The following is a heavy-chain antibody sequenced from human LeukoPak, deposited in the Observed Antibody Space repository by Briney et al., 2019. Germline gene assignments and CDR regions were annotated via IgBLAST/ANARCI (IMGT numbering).Heavy chain of an antibody. CDR2: ISSSSSYI. CDR1: GFTFGSYS. CDR3: ARVGAVAGTYYYYYGMDV. Sequence: GGSLRLSCAASGFTFGSYSMNWVRRAPGKGLEWVSSISSSSSYIYYADSVKGRFTISRDNAKNSLYLQMNSLRAEDTAVYYCARVGAVAGTYYYYYGMDVWGQGTTVTVSS. J-gene: IGHJ6*02. V-gene: IGHV3-21*01. D-gene: IGHD6-19*01.